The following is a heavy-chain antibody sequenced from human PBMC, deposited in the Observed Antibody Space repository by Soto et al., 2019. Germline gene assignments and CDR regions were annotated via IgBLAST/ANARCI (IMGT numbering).Heavy chain of an antibody. CDR1: GGTFSSYA. Sequence: VASVKVSCKASGGTFSSYAISWLRQAAGQGLEWMGGIIPIFGTANYAQKFQGRVTITADESTSTAYMELSSLRSEDTAVYYCARDMTTVTSDAFDYWGQGTLVTVSS. CDR2: IIPIFGTA. CDR3: ARDMTTVTSDAFDY. V-gene: IGHV1-69*13. D-gene: IGHD4-17*01. J-gene: IGHJ4*02.